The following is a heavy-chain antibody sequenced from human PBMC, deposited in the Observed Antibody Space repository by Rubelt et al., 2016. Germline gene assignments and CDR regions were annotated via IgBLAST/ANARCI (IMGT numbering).Heavy chain of an antibody. Sequence: QVQLQQWGAGLLKPSETLSLTCAVYGGSFSGYYWSWIRQPPGKGLEWIGSIYYSGSTYYNPSPKSRVTISVDTSKNHFSLKLSSVAAADTAVYYCARHSHNCSSTSCGLNWFDPWGQGTLVTVSS. V-gene: IGHV4-34*01. D-gene: IGHD2-2*01. CDR2: IYYSGST. CDR3: ARHSHNCSSTSCGLNWFDP. J-gene: IGHJ5*02. CDR1: GGSFSGYY.